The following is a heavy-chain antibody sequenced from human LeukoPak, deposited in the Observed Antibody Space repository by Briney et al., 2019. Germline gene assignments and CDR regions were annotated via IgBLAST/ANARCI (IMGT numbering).Heavy chain of an antibody. J-gene: IGHJ4*02. CDR3: ARADGYNPGGFDY. CDR1: GGSFSGYY. D-gene: IGHD5-24*01. V-gene: IGHV4-59*12. CDR2: IYYSGST. Sequence: SETLSLTCAVYGGSFSGYYWSWIRQPPGKGLEWIGYIYYSGSTNYNPSLKSRVTISVDTSKNQFSLKLSSVTAADTAVYYCARADGYNPGGFDYWGQGTLVTVSS.